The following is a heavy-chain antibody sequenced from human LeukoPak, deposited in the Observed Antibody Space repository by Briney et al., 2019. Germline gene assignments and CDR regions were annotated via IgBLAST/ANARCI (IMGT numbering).Heavy chain of an antibody. D-gene: IGHD1-26*01. CDR2: INPSGGST. J-gene: IGHJ3*02. Sequence: ASVKVSCKASGYTFTSYYMHWVRQAPGQGLEWMGIINPSGGSTSYAQKFQGRVTITADESTSTAYMELSSLRSEDTAVYYCARVRAVGATTSRAFDIWGQGTMVTVSS. CDR1: GYTFTSYY. CDR3: ARVRAVGATTSRAFDI. V-gene: IGHV1-46*01.